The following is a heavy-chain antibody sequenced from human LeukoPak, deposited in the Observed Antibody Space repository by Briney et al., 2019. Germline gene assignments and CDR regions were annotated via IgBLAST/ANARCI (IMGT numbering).Heavy chain of an antibody. CDR2: ISAYNGNT. V-gene: IGHV1-18*01. D-gene: IGHD4-17*01. CDR3: AREGLYGDYASVD. CDR1: GGTFSSYA. Sequence: ASVKVSCKASGGTFSSYAISWVRQAPGQGLEWMGWISAYNGNTNYAQKLQGRVTMTTDTSTSTAYMELRSLTSDDTAVYYCAREGLYGDYASVDWGQGTLVIVSS. J-gene: IGHJ4*02.